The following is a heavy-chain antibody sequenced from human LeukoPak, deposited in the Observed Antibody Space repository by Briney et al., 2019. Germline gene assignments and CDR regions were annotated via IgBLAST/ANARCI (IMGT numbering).Heavy chain of an antibody. D-gene: IGHD3-10*01. Sequence: RLSCAXSGFTFSGSAMHWVRQASGKGLEWVGXXRSKANSYATAYAASVKGRFTISRDDSKNTAYLQMNSLKTEDTAVYYCTGALLWFGELSNYYYYYGMGVWGEGTTVTVSS. V-gene: IGHV3-73*01. J-gene: IGHJ6*04. CDR1: GFTFSGSA. CDR3: TGALLWFGELSNYYYYYGMGV. CDR2: XRSKANSYAT.